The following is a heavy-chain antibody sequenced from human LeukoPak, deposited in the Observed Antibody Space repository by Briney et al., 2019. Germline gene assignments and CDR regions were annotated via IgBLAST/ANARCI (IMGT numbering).Heavy chain of an antibody. J-gene: IGHJ4*02. Sequence: GGTLRLSCAASGFTFNNYGMNWVRQAPGKGLEWVSGISGSGGSTYYADSVKGRFTISRDNAKNSLYLQMNSLRAEDTAVYYCARAHNWKYGSFDFWGQGTLVTVSS. CDR3: ARAHNWKYGSFDF. V-gene: IGHV3-23*01. D-gene: IGHD1-7*01. CDR1: GFTFNNYG. CDR2: ISGSGGST.